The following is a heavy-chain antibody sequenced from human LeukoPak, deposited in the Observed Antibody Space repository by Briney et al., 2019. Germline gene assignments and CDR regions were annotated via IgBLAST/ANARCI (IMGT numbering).Heavy chain of an antibody. J-gene: IGHJ5*02. CDR3: ARDLAVAGTSWFDP. CDR1: GGSISSSSYY. D-gene: IGHD6-19*01. CDR2: IYTSGST. Sequence: SETLSLTCTVSGGSISSSSYYWGWIRQPAGKGLEWIGRIYTSGSTNYNPSLKSRVTMSVDTSKNQFSLKLSSVTAADTAVYYCARDLAVAGTSWFDPWGQGTLVTVSS. V-gene: IGHV4-61*02.